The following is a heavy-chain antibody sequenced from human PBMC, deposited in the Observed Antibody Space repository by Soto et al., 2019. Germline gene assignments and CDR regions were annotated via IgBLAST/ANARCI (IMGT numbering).Heavy chain of an antibody. V-gene: IGHV3-33*01. CDR1: GFTFSSYG. D-gene: IGHD6-6*01. CDR3: ARVKAARPKYYYYYGMDV. J-gene: IGHJ6*02. CDR2: IWYDGSNK. Sequence: GGSLRLSCAASGFTFSSYGMHWVRQAPGKGLEWVAVIWYDGSNKYYADSVKGRFTISRDNSKNTLYLQMNSLRAEDTAVYYCARVKAARPKYYYYYGMDVWGQGTTVTVSS.